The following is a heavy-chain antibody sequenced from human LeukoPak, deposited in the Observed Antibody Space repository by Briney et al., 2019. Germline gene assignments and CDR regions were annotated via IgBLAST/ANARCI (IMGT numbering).Heavy chain of an antibody. Sequence: ASVKVSGKVSGYTLTELSMHWVRQAPGKGLEWMGGFDPEDGETIYAQKFQGRVTMTEDTSTGTAYMELSSLRSEDTAVYYCARAPSPEVPAALIYYYYYMDVWGKGTTVTVSS. V-gene: IGHV1-24*01. D-gene: IGHD2-2*01. CDR1: GYTLTELS. CDR3: ARAPSPEVPAALIYYYYYMDV. CDR2: FDPEDGET. J-gene: IGHJ6*03.